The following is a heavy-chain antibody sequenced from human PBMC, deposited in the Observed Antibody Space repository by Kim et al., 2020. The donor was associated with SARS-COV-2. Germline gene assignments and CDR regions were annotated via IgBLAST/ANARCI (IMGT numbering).Heavy chain of an antibody. CDR3: ARGGWLYYYYYYGMDV. Sequence: GGSLRLSCAASGFTFSSYWMHWVRQAPGKGLVWVSRINSDGSSTSYADSVKGRFTISRDNAKNTLYLQMNSLRAEDTAVYYCARGGWLYYYYYYGMDVWGQGTTVTVSS. V-gene: IGHV3-74*01. J-gene: IGHJ6*02. CDR2: INSDGSST. D-gene: IGHD3-9*01. CDR1: GFTFSSYW.